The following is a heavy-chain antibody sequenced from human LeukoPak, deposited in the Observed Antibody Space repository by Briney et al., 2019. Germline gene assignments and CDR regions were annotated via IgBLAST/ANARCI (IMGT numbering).Heavy chain of an antibody. J-gene: IGHJ5*02. Sequence: SVKVSCKASGGTFSSYAISWVRQAPGQGLEWMEGIIPIFGTANYAQKFQGRVTITADESTSTAYMELSSLRSEDTAVYYCASSGFGELSWFDPWGQGTLVTVSS. CDR1: GGTFSSYA. V-gene: IGHV1-69*13. D-gene: IGHD3-10*01. CDR3: ASSGFGELSWFDP. CDR2: IIPIFGTA.